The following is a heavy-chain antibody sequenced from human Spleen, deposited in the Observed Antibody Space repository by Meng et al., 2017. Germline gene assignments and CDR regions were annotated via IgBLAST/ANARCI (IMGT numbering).Heavy chain of an antibody. J-gene: IGHJ5*02. CDR2: IFYSGIT. CDR3: ARHDMVGTTNWFDT. Sequence: QLQLQESGPGLVKPSETLSLTCTVSGCSISSSSYYWGWIRQPPGKGLQWIGSIFYSGITYYNPSLKSRVTISVDTSKNQFSLKLSSVTAADTAVYYCARHDMVGTTNWFDTWGQGTLVTVSS. CDR1: GCSISSSSYY. V-gene: IGHV4-39*01. D-gene: IGHD1-26*01.